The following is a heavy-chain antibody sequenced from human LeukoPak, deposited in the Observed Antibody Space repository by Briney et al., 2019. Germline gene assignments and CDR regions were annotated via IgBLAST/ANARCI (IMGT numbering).Heavy chain of an antibody. D-gene: IGHD3-22*01. V-gene: IGHV3-21*01. Sequence: PGGSLRLSCAASGFTFSSYSLNWVRQAPGKGLEWVSSISSSSSYINYADSVKGRFTTSRDNAKNSLYLQMNSLRAEDTAVYYCARHYDSNSYGPGYWGQGTLVTVSS. J-gene: IGHJ4*02. CDR1: GFTFSSYS. CDR2: ISSSSSYI. CDR3: ARHYDSNSYGPGY.